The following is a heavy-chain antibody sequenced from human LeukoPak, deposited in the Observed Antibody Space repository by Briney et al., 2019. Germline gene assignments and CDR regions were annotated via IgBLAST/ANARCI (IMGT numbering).Heavy chain of an antibody. Sequence: SQTLSLTCIVSGGSISAGGYYWSWIRQQPGKGLEWIGYIYHSGSTNYNPSLKSRVTMSVDKSTNQFSLNLSSVTAADTAVYYCASYLNWFDPWGQGTLVTVSS. J-gene: IGHJ5*02. D-gene: IGHD3-16*01. CDR1: GGSISAGGYY. V-gene: IGHV4-30-2*01. CDR3: ASYLNWFDP. CDR2: IYHSGST.